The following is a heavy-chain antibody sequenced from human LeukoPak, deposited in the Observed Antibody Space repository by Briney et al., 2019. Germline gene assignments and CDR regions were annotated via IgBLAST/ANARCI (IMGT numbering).Heavy chain of an antibody. Sequence: PGGSLRLSCAASGFTFSSHWMHWVRQAPGKGLVWVSRINSDGSSISYADSVKGRFTISRDNAKNTLYLQMNSLRAEDTAVYYCARDLGYSSSWYVFDYWGQGTLVTVSS. CDR1: GFTFSSHW. J-gene: IGHJ4*02. CDR3: ARDLGYSSSWYVFDY. D-gene: IGHD6-13*01. CDR2: INSDGSSI. V-gene: IGHV3-74*01.